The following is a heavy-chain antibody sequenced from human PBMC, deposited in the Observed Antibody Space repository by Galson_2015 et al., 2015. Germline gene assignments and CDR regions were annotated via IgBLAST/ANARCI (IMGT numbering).Heavy chain of an antibody. J-gene: IGHJ4*01. Sequence: SLRLSCAVSGFTLSRHDMHWVRQSAGEGLEWVAAIAIAGDTFFSGSVKGRFTISREDATNSLYLQMNSLRAGDAAVYFCARAGFGWCLPHWDYWGHGTLVTVSS. CDR3: ARAGFGWCLPHWDY. CDR1: GFTLSRHD. V-gene: IGHV3-13*01. CDR2: IAIAGDT. D-gene: IGHD2-21*01.